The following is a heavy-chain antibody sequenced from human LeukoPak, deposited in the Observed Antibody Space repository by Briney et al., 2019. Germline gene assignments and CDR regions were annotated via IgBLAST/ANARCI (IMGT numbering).Heavy chain of an antibody. CDR2: IKQDGGEK. Sequence: GGSLRLSCAASGFTFSTYWMTWVRQAPGKGLEWVANIKQDGGEKYYVDSVKGRFTISRDNAKNSLYLQMNSLRAEDTAVYYCARGSDYYDSSGIPRAFDIWGQGTMVTVSS. CDR1: GFTFSTYW. CDR3: ARGSDYYDSSGIPRAFDI. D-gene: IGHD3-22*01. V-gene: IGHV3-7*01. J-gene: IGHJ3*02.